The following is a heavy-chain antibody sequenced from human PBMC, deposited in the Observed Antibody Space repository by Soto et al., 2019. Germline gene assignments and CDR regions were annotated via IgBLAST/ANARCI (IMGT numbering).Heavy chain of an antibody. CDR1: GFTFSSYA. CDR3: AKDLSGWYPAEYFQH. D-gene: IGHD6-19*01. Sequence: PGGSLRLSCAASGFTFSSYAMSWVRQAPGKGLECVSTISGSGGSTYYADSVKGRFTISRDNSKNTLYLQMNSLRAEDTAVYYCAKDLSGWYPAEYFQHWGQGTLVTVSS. V-gene: IGHV3-23*01. J-gene: IGHJ1*01. CDR2: ISGSGGST.